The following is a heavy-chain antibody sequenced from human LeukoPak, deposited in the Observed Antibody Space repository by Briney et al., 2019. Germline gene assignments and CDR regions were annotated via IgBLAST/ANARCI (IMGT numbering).Heavy chain of an antibody. V-gene: IGHV3-23*01. CDR1: GFTFSSYA. CDR3: AKDRYYYDSSGYYYHAEYFQH. J-gene: IGHJ1*01. D-gene: IGHD3-22*01. CDR2: ISGSGGST. Sequence: GGSLRLSRAASGFTFSSYAMSWVRQAPGKGLEWVSAISGSGGSTYYADSVKGRFTISRDNSKNTLYLQMNSLRAEDTAVYYCAKDRYYYDSSGYYYHAEYFQHWGQGTLVTVSS.